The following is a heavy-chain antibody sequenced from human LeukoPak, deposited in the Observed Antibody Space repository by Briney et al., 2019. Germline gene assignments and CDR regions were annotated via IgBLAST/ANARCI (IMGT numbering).Heavy chain of an antibody. CDR1: GFTFSSYG. J-gene: IGHJ1*01. V-gene: IGHV3-30*03. CDR3: VRSITMFQH. D-gene: IGHD3-10*01. CDR2: ISYDGSNK. Sequence: GGSLRLSCAASGFTFSSYGMHWVRQAPGKGLEWVAVISYDGSNKYYADSVKGRFTISRDNSKNTLYLQMNSLRVEDTALYYCVRSITMFQHWGQGTLVTVSS.